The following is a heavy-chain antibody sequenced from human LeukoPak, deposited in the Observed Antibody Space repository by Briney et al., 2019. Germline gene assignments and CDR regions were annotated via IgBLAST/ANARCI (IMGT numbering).Heavy chain of an antibody. CDR3: ARIRRGVGGWPGLDY. D-gene: IGHD6-19*01. CDR1: GFSLSTSGMC. Sequence: SGPALVKPTQTLTLTCTFSGFSLSTSGMCASWIRQPPGKALEWLARIDWDDDKYYSTSLKTRLTISKDTSKNQVVLTMTNMDPVDTATYYCARIRRGVGGWPGLDYWGQGTLVTVSS. J-gene: IGHJ4*02. V-gene: IGHV2-70*11. CDR2: IDWDDDK.